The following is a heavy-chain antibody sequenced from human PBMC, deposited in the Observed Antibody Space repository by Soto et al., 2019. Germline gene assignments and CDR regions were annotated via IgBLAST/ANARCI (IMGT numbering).Heavy chain of an antibody. CDR2: IWYDGSNK. V-gene: IGHV3-33*01. D-gene: IGHD1-26*01. J-gene: IGHJ6*02. CDR3: ARDPKWGIVGYHYYYGRDV. Sequence: QVQLVESGGGVVQPGRSLRLSCAASGFTFSSYGMHWVRQAPGKGLEWVAVIWYDGSNKYYADSVKGRFTISRDNSKNTLYLQMNSLRAEDTAVYYCARDPKWGIVGYHYYYGRDVWGQGTTVTVSS. CDR1: GFTFSSYG.